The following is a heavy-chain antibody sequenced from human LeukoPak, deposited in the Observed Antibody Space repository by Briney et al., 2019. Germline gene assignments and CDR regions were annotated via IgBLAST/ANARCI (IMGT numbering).Heavy chain of an antibody. D-gene: IGHD3-22*01. Sequence: SSVTVPYQASGYTFHGYYMHWLRPAPGQGLAGMGWINHNCGGTNSAQKFQGRGTMTRDTSISTAYMELIRLISDDTAVYFCSYESRGYHGFDIWGQGTTVTVSS. V-gene: IGHV1-2*02. CDR3: SYESRGYHGFDI. CDR1: GYTFHGYY. CDR2: INHNCGGT. J-gene: IGHJ3*02.